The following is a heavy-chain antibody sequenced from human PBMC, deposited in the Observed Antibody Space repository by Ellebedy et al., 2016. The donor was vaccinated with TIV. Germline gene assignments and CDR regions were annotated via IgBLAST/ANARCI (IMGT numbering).Heavy chain of an antibody. D-gene: IGHD5-12*01. V-gene: IGHV5-51*01. J-gene: IGHJ4*02. CDR3: GRRGSAYEHFDY. CDR1: GYNFANYW. CDR2: MYPGDSDT. Sequence: PGGSLRLSCKGSGYNFANYWIGWVRQMPGKGLEWMGIMYPGDSDTRTNPSFQGQVSFSADKSMAYLQWSSLKASDTAIYYCGRRGSAYEHFDYWGQGTLVTVSS.